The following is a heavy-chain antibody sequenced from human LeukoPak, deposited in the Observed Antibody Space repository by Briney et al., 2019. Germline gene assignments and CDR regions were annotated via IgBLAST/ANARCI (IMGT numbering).Heavy chain of an antibody. Sequence: SETLSLTCTVSGGSISSHYWSWIRQPPGKGLEWIGYIHYSGSTNYNPSLKSRVTISVDTSKNQFSLKLSSVTAADTAVYYCAREVIWFGEYNWFDPWGQGTLVTVSS. V-gene: IGHV4-59*11. CDR3: AREVIWFGEYNWFDP. CDR2: IHYSGST. D-gene: IGHD3-10*01. J-gene: IGHJ5*02. CDR1: GGSISSHY.